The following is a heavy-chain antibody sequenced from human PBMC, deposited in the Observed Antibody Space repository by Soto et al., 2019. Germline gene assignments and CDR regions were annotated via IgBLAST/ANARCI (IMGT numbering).Heavy chain of an antibody. V-gene: IGHV5-51*01. D-gene: IGHD3-3*01. CDR3: ARGGVSTRTFDY. J-gene: IGHJ4*02. CDR2: IYPSDSDT. Sequence: PGESLKISCKGSGYSFTSYWIGWVRQMPGKGLELMGIIYPSDSDTRYRPSFQGQVTISADKSISSAYLQWSSLRASDTAMYYCARGGVSTRTFDYWGQGTPVNVSS. CDR1: GYSFTSYW.